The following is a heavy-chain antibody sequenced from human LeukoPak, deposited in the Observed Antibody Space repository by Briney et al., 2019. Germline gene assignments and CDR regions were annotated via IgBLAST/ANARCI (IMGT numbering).Heavy chain of an antibody. Sequence: PGGSLRLSCAASGFTFDDYAMHWVRQAPGKGLEWVSGISWNSGSIGYADSVKGRFTISRDNSKSTQYLQMNSLRSDDTAVYYCVSRPSNTWSGPFDLWGQGTLVTVSS. CDR1: GFTFDDYA. V-gene: IGHV3-9*01. CDR3: VSRPSNTWSGPFDL. D-gene: IGHD3-3*01. CDR2: ISWNSGSI. J-gene: IGHJ4*02.